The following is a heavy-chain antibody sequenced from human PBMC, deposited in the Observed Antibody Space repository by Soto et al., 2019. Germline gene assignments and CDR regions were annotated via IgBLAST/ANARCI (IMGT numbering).Heavy chain of an antibody. CDR1: GYTFSSYG. D-gene: IGHD2-15*01. CDR2: ISAYNGNT. CDR3: ARVVVAAPTFDY. Sequence: ASVKVSCKASGYTFSSYGISWVRQAPGQGLEWMGWISAYNGNTNYAQKLQGRVTMTTDTSTSTAYMELRSLRSDDTAVYYCARVVVAAPTFDYWGQGTLVTVSS. V-gene: IGHV1-18*01. J-gene: IGHJ4*02.